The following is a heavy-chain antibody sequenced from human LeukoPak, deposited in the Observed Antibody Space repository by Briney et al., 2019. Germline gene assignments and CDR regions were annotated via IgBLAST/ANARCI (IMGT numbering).Heavy chain of an antibody. D-gene: IGHD2-2*01. J-gene: IGHJ4*02. CDR2: INSDGSST. CDR3: ARDGYCSSTSCYYFDY. V-gene: IGHV3-74*01. Sequence: GRSLRLSCAASGFTFSNYWIHWVRQAPGKGLVWVSRINSDGSSTSYADSVKGRFTISRDNAKNTLYLQINSLRAEDTAVYYCARDGYCSSTSCYYFDYWGQGTLVTVSS. CDR1: GFTFSNYW.